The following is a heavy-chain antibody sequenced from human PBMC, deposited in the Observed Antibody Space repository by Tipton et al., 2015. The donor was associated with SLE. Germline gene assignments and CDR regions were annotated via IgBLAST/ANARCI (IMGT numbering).Heavy chain of an antibody. J-gene: IGHJ4*02. CDR3: ARGEANWGQIFDS. CDR1: GASISSGSYY. Sequence: TLSLTCTVSGASISSGSYYWSWIRQPAGKGLEWIGRIYRSGSTNYNPSLKSRVTISVDTSKNQFSLKLSSVTAADTAVYYCARGEANWGQIFDSWGQGTLVTVSS. D-gene: IGHD7-27*01. V-gene: IGHV4-61*02. CDR2: IYRSGST.